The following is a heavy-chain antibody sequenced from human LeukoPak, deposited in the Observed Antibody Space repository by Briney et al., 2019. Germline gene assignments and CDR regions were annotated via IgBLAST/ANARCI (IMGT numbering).Heavy chain of an antibody. J-gene: IGHJ3*02. Sequence: GRSLRLSCAASGFSFEDFAMYWVRQAPGKGLEWVSGISWNSFSIGYADSVKGRFTISRDNGKNSLYLQMSSLRGEDTALYYCAKSMYNWNDLDAFDIWGQGTMVTVSS. V-gene: IGHV3-9*01. CDR3: AKSMYNWNDLDAFDI. CDR1: GFSFEDFA. D-gene: IGHD1-1*01. CDR2: ISWNSFSI.